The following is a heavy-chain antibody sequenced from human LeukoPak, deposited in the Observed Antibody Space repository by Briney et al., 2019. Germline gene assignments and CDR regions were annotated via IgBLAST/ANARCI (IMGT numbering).Heavy chain of an antibody. V-gene: IGHV4-30-2*01. CDR2: IHHTGST. CDR3: ARTPTYCGGDCYYFDP. D-gene: IGHD2-21*02. CDR1: GGSVSSGSYY. Sequence: SETLSLTCTVSGGSVSSGSYYWSWIRQPPGKGLEWIGYIHHTGSTYYNPSLKSRVTISVDRSKNQFSLKLSSVTAADTAMYFCARTPTYCGGDCYYFDPWGQGTLVTVSS. J-gene: IGHJ5*02.